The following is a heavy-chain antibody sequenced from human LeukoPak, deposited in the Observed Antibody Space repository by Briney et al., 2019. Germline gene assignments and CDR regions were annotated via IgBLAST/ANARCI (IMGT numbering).Heavy chain of an antibody. CDR3: ARDAAGFDY. V-gene: IGHV4-39*07. CDR2: IYYSGST. Sequence: PSETLSLTCTVSGGSISSSSYYWGWIRQPPGKGLEWIGSIYYSGSTYYNPSLKSRVTISVDTSKNQFSLKLSSVTAADTAVYFCARDAAGFDYWGQGTLVTVSS. D-gene: IGHD6-13*01. CDR1: GGSISSSSYY. J-gene: IGHJ4*02.